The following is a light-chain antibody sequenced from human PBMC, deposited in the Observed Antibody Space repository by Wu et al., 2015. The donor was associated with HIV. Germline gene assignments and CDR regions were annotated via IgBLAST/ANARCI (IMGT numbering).Light chain of an antibody. V-gene: IGKV3-20*01. J-gene: IGKJ1*01. Sequence: EIVLTQSPGTLSLSPGERATLSCRASQSVSSSYLAWYQQKPGQAPRFLIYGASSRATGIPDRFSGSGSGTDFTLTISRLEPEDFAVYYCQQYGRSPGTFGQGTKVEIK. CDR2: GAS. CDR3: QQYGRSPGT. CDR1: QSVSSSY.